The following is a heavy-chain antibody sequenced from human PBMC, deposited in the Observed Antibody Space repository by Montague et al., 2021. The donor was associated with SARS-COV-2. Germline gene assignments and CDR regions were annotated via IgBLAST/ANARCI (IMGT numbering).Heavy chain of an antibody. CDR2: IYPGDSET. CDR1: AYNFASYW. J-gene: IGHJ4*02. D-gene: IGHD5-18*01. Sequence: QSGAEVKKPGESLKISCQGSAYNFASYWIGWVRQMPGKGLELMGIIYPGDSETRYSPSFQGQVTMSADKSISTAYLQWSSLKASDTAMYYCARQGRGYGRSYYFDYWGQGTLVTASS. V-gene: IGHV5-51*01. CDR3: ARQGRGYGRSYYFDY.